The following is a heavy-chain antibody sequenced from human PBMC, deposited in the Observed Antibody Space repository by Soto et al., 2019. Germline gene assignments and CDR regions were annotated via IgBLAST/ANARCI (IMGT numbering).Heavy chain of an antibody. CDR1: GGSISSGGYS. Sequence: SETLSLTCAVSGGSISSGGYSWSWIRQPPGKGLECIGYIYHSGSSYYNPSLKSRVTISVDRSKNQFSLKLSSVTAAVTAVYYCARGPPLGFWGQGTLVTVSS. CDR2: IYHSGSS. V-gene: IGHV4-30-2*01. CDR3: ARGPPLGF. J-gene: IGHJ4*02.